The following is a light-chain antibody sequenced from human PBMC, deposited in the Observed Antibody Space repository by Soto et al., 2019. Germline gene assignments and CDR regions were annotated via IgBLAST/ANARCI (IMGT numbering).Light chain of an antibody. J-gene: IGKJ1*01. V-gene: IGKV3D-20*02. Sequence: EIVLTQSPSTLSLSPGERATLSCRASQSVSSSYLAWYQQKPGQAPRLLIYGASSRATGIPDRFSGSGSGTDFTLAISSLEPEDFAVYYCQQRDNWPWTFGQGTKVDIK. CDR1: QSVSSSY. CDR2: GAS. CDR3: QQRDNWPWT.